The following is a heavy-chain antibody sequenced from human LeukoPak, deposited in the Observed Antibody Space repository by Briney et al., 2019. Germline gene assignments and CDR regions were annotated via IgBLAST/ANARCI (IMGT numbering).Heavy chain of an antibody. CDR1: GGSISSSSYY. D-gene: IGHD4-17*01. CDR2: IYYSGST. J-gene: IGHJ2*01. V-gene: IGHV4-39*07. CDR3: ARDHPYGDYGYWYFDL. Sequence: SETLSLTCTVSGGSISSSSYYWGWIRQPPGKGLEWIGSIYYSGSTYYNPSLKSRVTISVDRSKNQFSLKLSSVTAADTAVYYCARDHPYGDYGYWYFDLWGRGTLVTVSS.